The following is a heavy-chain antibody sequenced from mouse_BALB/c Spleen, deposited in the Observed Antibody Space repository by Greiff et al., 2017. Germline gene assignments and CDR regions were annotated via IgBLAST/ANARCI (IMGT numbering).Heavy chain of an antibody. Sequence: DVQLQESGPGLVKPSQSLSLTCSVTGYSITSGYYWNWIRQFPGNKLEWMGYISYDGSNNYNPSLKNRISITRDTSKNQFFLKLNSVTTEDTATYYCARGYSFAYWGQGTLVTVSA. J-gene: IGHJ3*01. CDR1: GYSITSGYY. CDR3: ARGYSFAY. V-gene: IGHV3-6*02. D-gene: IGHD3-1*01. CDR2: ISYDGSN.